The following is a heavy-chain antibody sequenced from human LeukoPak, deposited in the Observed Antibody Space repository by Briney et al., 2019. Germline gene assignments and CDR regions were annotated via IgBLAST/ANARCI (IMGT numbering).Heavy chain of an antibody. Sequence: PGGXLRLSCAASGFTFSSYGMHWVRQAQGKGLEWVAFIRYDGSNKYYADSVKGRFTISRDNSKNTLYLQMNSLRAEDTAVYYCAKDRSNYEVIDYWGQGTLVTVSS. CDR1: GFTFSSYG. CDR2: IRYDGSNK. D-gene: IGHD4-11*01. V-gene: IGHV3-30*02. J-gene: IGHJ4*02. CDR3: AKDRSNYEVIDY.